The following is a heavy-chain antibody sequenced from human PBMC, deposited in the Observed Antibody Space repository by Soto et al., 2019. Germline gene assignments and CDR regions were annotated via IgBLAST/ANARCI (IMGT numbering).Heavy chain of an antibody. CDR2: ISSSGSTI. Sequence: PGGSLRLSCAASGFTFSDYYMSWIRQAPGKGLEWVSYISSSGSTIYYADSVKGRFTISRDNAKNSLYLQMNSLRAEDTAVYYCARDHCSGGSCYSNYYYYYMDVWGKGTTVTVSS. V-gene: IGHV3-11*01. CDR3: ARDHCSGGSCYSNYYYYYMDV. J-gene: IGHJ6*03. CDR1: GFTFSDYY. D-gene: IGHD2-15*01.